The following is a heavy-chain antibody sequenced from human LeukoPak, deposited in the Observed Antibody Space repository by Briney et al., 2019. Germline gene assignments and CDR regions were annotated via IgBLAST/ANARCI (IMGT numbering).Heavy chain of an antibody. V-gene: IGHV3-9*01. Sequence: GGSLRLSCVASGFKFHDYAMHWVRQGPGKGLEWVSGISWSGAHLDYADSVEGRFTISRDNGKNSLYLQMNGLGPEDTALYYCARSVVVVGANPTHFDLRGRGTQVTVSS. CDR2: ISWSGAHL. D-gene: IGHD2-21*01. CDR3: ARSVVVVGANPTHFDL. CDR1: GFKFHDYA. J-gene: IGHJ2*01.